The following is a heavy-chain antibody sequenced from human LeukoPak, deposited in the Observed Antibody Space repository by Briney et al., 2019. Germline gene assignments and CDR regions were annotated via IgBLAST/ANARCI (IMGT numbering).Heavy chain of an antibody. V-gene: IGHV4-34*01. CDR3: VRVRPLITMVRGVISH. J-gene: IGHJ4*02. D-gene: IGHD3-10*01. CDR1: GGSFSGYY. CDR2: INHSGST. Sequence: PSETLSLTCAVYGGSFSGYYWSWIRQPPGKGLEWIGEINHSGSTNYNPSLKSRVTISVDTSKNQFSLKLSSVTAADTAVYYCVRVRPLITMVRGVISHWGQGTLVTVSS.